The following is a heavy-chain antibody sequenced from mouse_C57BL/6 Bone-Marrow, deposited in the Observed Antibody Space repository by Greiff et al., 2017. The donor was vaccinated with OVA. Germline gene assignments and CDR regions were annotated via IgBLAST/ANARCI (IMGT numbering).Heavy chain of an antibody. J-gene: IGHJ2*01. CDR1: GYTFTSYW. D-gene: IGHD1-1*01. CDR2: IHPNSGST. V-gene: IGHV1-64*01. CDR3: ALITTVAVDY. Sequence: QVQLQQSGAELVKPGASVKLSCKASGYTFTSYWMHWVKQRPGQGLEWIGMIHPNSGSTNYNEKFKSKATLTVDKSSSTAYMQLSSLTSEDSAVYYCALITTVAVDYWGQGTTLTVSS.